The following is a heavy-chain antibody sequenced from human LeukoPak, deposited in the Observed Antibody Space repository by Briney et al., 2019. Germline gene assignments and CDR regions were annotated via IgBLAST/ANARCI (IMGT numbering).Heavy chain of an antibody. D-gene: IGHD1-26*01. V-gene: IGHV3-30*03. J-gene: IGHJ4*02. CDR2: ISYDGHNE. Sequence: GRSLRLSCAASGFTFSGYGMHWVRQAPGKGLEWVAVISYDGHNEYYADSVKGRFTISRDNSKNTLYLQMNSLRTEDTAMYYCVGEVGPRQMNYWGQGTLVTVSS. CDR1: GFTFSGYG. CDR3: VGEVGPRQMNY.